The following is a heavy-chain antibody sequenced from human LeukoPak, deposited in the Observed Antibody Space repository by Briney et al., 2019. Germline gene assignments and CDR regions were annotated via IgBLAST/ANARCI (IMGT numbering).Heavy chain of an antibody. V-gene: IGHV5-51*01. CDR1: EYSFPNYW. Sequence: GESLKISCKGSEYSFPNYWIGWVRQMPGKGLEWMGIIYPGDSDTRYSPSFQGQVSISADKSISTAYLQWNSLKASDTAMYYCARRRNSQYFALWGRGTLVTVSS. CDR2: IYPGDSDT. J-gene: IGHJ2*01. CDR3: ARRRNSQYFAL. D-gene: IGHD2/OR15-2a*01.